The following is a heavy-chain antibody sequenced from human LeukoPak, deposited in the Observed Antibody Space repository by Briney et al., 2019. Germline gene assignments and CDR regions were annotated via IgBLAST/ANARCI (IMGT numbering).Heavy chain of an antibody. CDR3: AKMSGSGYYYDYYFDY. D-gene: IGHD3-22*01. J-gene: IGHJ4*02. CDR2: ISGSGGST. V-gene: IGHV3-23*01. Sequence: GGSLRLSCAASGFTFSSYGMSWVRQAPGKGLEWVSAISGSGGSTYYADSVKGRFTISRDNSKNTLYLQMNSLRAEDTAVYYCAKMSGSGYYYDYYFDYWGQGTLVTVSS. CDR1: GFTFSSYG.